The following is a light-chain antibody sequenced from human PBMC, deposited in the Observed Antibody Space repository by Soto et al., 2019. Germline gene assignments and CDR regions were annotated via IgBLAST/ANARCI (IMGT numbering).Light chain of an antibody. CDR1: QSVSNF. V-gene: IGKV3-11*01. Sequence: EIVLTLSPPPPVFSSXGSATPTCXXSQSVSNFLAWYQHKPGQAPRLLIYDASIRAAGVPARFSGSGSGTDFSLTISSLEPEDFAIYYCQQRSIWPPWTFGQGTKVDIK. CDR2: DAS. J-gene: IGKJ1*01. CDR3: QQRSIWPPWT.